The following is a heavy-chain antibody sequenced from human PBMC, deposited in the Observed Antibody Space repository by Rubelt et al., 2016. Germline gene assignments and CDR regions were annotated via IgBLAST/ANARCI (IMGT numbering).Heavy chain of an antibody. CDR3: AKEQYSGSQTARGGDY. D-gene: IGHD1-26*01. Sequence: QVQLVQSGAEVKKPGSSVKVSCKASGGTFSSYAISWVRQAPGQGLEWMGWINPYSGGTNYAQKFQGRVTMTRDTSISTAYMELSRLTSDDTAVYYCAKEQYSGSQTARGGDYWGQGTLVTVSS. J-gene: IGHJ4*02. CDR1: GGTFSSYA. V-gene: IGHV1-2*02. CDR2: INPYSGGT.